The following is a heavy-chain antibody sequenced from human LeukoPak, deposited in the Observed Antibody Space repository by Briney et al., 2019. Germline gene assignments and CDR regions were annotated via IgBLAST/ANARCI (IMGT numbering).Heavy chain of an antibody. Sequence: ASVKASCKASGYTFTGYYMHWVRQAPGQGLEWMGWINPNSGGTNYAQKFQGRVTMTRDTSISTAYMELSRLRSGDTAVYYCARARLGLLRYFDWLLSYWGQGTLVTVSS. V-gene: IGHV1-2*02. CDR1: GYTFTGYY. D-gene: IGHD3-9*01. CDR3: ARARLGLLRYFDWLLSY. CDR2: INPNSGGT. J-gene: IGHJ4*02.